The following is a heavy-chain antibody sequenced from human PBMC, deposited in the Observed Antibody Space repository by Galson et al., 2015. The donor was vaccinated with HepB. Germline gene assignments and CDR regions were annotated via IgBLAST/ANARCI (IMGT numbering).Heavy chain of an antibody. Sequence: SLRLSCAASGVTYAMHWVRQAPGKGLEWVAVISYDRSNKYYADSVKGRFTISRDNSKNTLFLQMNTLRAEDTAVYYCAESPTYCISITCPVQHWGQGTLVTVSS. J-gene: IGHJ1*01. CDR3: AESPTYCISITCPVQH. CDR2: ISYDRSNK. V-gene: IGHV3-30-3*01. D-gene: IGHD3-3*02. CDR1: GVTYA.